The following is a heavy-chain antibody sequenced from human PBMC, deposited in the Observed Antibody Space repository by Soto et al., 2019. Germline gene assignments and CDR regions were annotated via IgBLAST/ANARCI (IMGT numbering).Heavy chain of an antibody. J-gene: IGHJ6*02. D-gene: IGHD4-4*01. Sequence: ASVKVSCKASGGTFSSYAISWVRQAPGQGLEWMGGIIPIFDTADYAQKFQGRVKITADESTNTAYMELSSLKSEDTAVYYCARDRKGTTVMTSGLYGLDVWGQGTTVTVSS. V-gene: IGHV1-69*13. CDR1: GGTFSSYA. CDR3: ARDRKGTTVMTSGLYGLDV. CDR2: IIPIFDTA.